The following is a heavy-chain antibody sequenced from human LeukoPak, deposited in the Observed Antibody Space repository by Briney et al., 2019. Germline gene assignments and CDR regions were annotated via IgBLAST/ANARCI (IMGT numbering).Heavy chain of an antibody. D-gene: IGHD5-18*01. V-gene: IGHV4-59*01. CDR1: GGSISNYD. J-gene: IGHJ4*02. CDR2: IYNSGST. Sequence: PSETLSLTCTVSGGSISNYDWSWIRQFPGKGLEWTGYIYNSGSTNYNPSLKSRVTISKDTSKSQFSLKLSSVTAADTAVYYCGRVGAAMDNFDYWGQGTLVTVS. CDR3: GRVGAAMDNFDY.